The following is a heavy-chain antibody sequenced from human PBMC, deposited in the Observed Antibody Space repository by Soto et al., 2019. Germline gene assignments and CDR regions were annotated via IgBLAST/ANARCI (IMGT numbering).Heavy chain of an antibody. CDR1: GGTFSSYA. Sequence: SVKVSCKASGGTFSSYAISWVRQAPGQGLEWMGGIIPIFGTANYAQKFQGRVTITADESTSTAYMELSSLRPEDTAVYYCATRIVVATTEYYFDYWGQATLVTVSS. J-gene: IGHJ4*02. V-gene: IGHV1-69*13. D-gene: IGHD1-26*01. CDR3: ATRIVVATTEYYFDY. CDR2: IIPIFGTA.